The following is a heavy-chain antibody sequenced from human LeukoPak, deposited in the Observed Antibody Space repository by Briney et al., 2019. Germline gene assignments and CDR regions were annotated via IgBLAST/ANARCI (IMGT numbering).Heavy chain of an antibody. D-gene: IGHD6-13*01. Sequence: SETLSLTCTVSGGSISSSSYYWGWIRQPPGKGLEWIGSIYYGGSTYYNPSLKSRVTISVDTSKNQFSLKLSSVTAADTAVYYCARELAAANYWGQGTLVTVSS. CDR3: ARELAAANY. CDR1: GGSISSSSYY. CDR2: IYYGGST. V-gene: IGHV4-39*07. J-gene: IGHJ4*02.